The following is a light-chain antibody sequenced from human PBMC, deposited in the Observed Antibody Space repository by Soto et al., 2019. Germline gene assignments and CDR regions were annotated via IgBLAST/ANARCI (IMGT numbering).Light chain of an antibody. V-gene: IGKV3-15*01. J-gene: IGKJ1*01. CDR2: GAS. CDR3: QQYDIWPPWT. Sequence: EIVMTQSPATLSVSPGERATLSCRASQSVTSNLAWYQHKPGQAPRLLIYGASSRATGIPARFSGSGSGTEFSLTISSLQSEDFAVYYCQQYDIWPPWTFGQGTKVEIK. CDR1: QSVTSN.